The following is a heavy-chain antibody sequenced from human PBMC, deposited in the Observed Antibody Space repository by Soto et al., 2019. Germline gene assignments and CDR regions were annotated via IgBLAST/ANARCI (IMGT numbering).Heavy chain of an antibody. CDR3: ARDDSGFSGSHYIDYFNY. Sequence: GGSLRLSCAASGFTFSSYSMNWVRQAPGKGLEWVSYISPSSTYTDYADSVKGRFTTSRDNGKNSLYLQMNSLTSEDTAVYYCARDDSGFSGSHYIDYFNYWGQGALVTVSS. J-gene: IGHJ4*02. V-gene: IGHV3-21*05. CDR1: GFTFSSYS. CDR2: ISPSSTYT. D-gene: IGHD1-26*01.